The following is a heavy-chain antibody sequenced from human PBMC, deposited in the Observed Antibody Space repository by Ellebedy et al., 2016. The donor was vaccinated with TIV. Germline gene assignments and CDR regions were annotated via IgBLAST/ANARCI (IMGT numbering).Heavy chain of an antibody. CDR3: ARQKPPYLSGSQLFDF. D-gene: IGHD3-10*01. V-gene: IGHV5-10-1*01. CDR2: IDPSDSSI. J-gene: IGHJ4*02. CDR1: GYSFTSYW. Sequence: GESLKISCKGSGYSFTSYWISWVRQMPGKGLEWMGRIDPSDSSIKYSPSFQGHVTISADKSISAAYLQWSSLKASDTAIYYCARQKPPYLSGSQLFDFWGQGTLVTVSS.